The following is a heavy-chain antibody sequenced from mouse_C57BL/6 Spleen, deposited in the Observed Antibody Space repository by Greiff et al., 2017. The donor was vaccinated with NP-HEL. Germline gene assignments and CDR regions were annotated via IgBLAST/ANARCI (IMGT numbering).Heavy chain of an antibody. CDR3: ARQDFYYAMDY. CDR1: GFTFSSYG. Sequence: EVHLVESGGDLVKPGGSLKLSCAASGFTFSSYGMSWVRQTPDKRLEWVATISSGGSYTYYPDSVKGRFTISRDNAKNTLYLQMSSLKSEDTAMYYCARQDFYYAMDYWGQGTSVTVSS. V-gene: IGHV5-6*01. CDR2: ISSGGSYT. J-gene: IGHJ4*01.